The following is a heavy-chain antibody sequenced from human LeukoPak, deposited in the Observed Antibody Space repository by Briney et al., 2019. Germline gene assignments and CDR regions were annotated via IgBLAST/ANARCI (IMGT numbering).Heavy chain of an antibody. CDR2: ISGDGGST. Sequence: GGSLRLSCAASGFTFDDYAMHWVRQAPGKGLEWVSPISGDGGSTYYTDSVKGRFTISRDNSKNSLYLQMNSLRTEDTALYYCAKDIFSSGWYNNFDYWGQGTLVTVSS. CDR1: GFTFDDYA. D-gene: IGHD6-19*01. V-gene: IGHV3-43*02. CDR3: AKDIFSSGWYNNFDY. J-gene: IGHJ4*02.